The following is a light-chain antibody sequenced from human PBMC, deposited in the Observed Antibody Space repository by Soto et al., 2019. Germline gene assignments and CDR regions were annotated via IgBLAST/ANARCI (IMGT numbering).Light chain of an antibody. Sequence: QSALTQPASVSGSPGQSITISCTGTSSDIDVYDLVSWYRQYPGKAPKLMIYGVSKRPSGVSDRFSGSKSGNTASLTISGLQTEDEADYYCCSYTSNTVVFGGGTKVTVL. CDR1: SSDIDVYDL. V-gene: IGLV2-23*02. CDR2: GVS. J-gene: IGLJ2*01. CDR3: CSYTSNTVV.